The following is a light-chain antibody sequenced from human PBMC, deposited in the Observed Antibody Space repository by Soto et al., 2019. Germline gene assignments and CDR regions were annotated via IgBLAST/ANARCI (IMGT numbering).Light chain of an antibody. CDR1: QDISSY. Sequence: IQLTQSPSSLSASVGDRVTITCRASQDISSYLAWYQQKPGRAPKLLIHAASILQSGVPSRFSGSGSETDFTLTINSLQPEDFATYYCQQLSAYPLTFGGGTEVEIK. CDR3: QQLSAYPLT. V-gene: IGKV1-9*01. J-gene: IGKJ4*01. CDR2: AAS.